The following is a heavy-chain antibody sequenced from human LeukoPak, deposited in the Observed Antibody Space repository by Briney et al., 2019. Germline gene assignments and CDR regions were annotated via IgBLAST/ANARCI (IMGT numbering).Heavy chain of an antibody. CDR3: ARGSGGR. CDR2: IYTSGST. Sequence: PSETLSLTCTVSGGSISSGSYYWSWIRQPAGKGLEWIGRIYTSGSTNYNPSLKSRVTISVDTSKNQFSLKLSSVTAADTAVYYCARGSGGRWGQGTLVTVSS. V-gene: IGHV4-61*02. D-gene: IGHD2-15*01. CDR1: GGSISSGSYY. J-gene: IGHJ4*02.